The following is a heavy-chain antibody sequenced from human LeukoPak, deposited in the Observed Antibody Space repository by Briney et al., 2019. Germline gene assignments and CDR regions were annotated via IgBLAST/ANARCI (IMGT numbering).Heavy chain of an antibody. J-gene: IGHJ4*02. Sequence: SETLSLTCTVSGGSISSSSYYWGWIRQPPGKGLEWIGSIYYSGSTYYNPSLKSRVTISVDTSKNQFSLKLSSVTAADTAVYYCARDATSWSGYYYPIYYFDYWGQGTLVTVSS. D-gene: IGHD3-22*01. CDR3: ARDATSWSGYYYPIYYFDY. CDR1: GGSISSSSYY. V-gene: IGHV4-39*07. CDR2: IYYSGST.